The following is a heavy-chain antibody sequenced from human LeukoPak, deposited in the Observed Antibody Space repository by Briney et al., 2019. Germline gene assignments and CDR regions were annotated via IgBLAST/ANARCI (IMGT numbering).Heavy chain of an antibody. J-gene: IGHJ5*02. Sequence: PSETLSLTCTVSGGSISSYYWSWIRQPPGKGLEWNGYIYYSGSTNYNPSLKSRVTISVDTSKNQFSLKLSSVTAADTAVYYCARHSPLVGATPWGQGTLVTVSS. CDR3: ARHSPLVGATP. CDR1: GGSISSYY. CDR2: IYYSGST. D-gene: IGHD1-26*01. V-gene: IGHV4-59*08.